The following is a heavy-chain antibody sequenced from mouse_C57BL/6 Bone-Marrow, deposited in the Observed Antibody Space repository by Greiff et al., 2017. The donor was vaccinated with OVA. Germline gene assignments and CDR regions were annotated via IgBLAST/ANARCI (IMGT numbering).Heavy chain of an antibody. Sequence: VQLQQPGAELVMPGASVKLSCKASGYTFTSYWMHWVKQRPGQGLEWIGEIDPSDSYTNYNQKFKGKSTLTVDKSSSTAYMQLSNLTSEDSAVYDCARSGLGRGYRYFAVWGTGTTVTVSS. V-gene: IGHV1-69*01. CDR1: GYTFTSYW. CDR2: IDPSDSYT. CDR3: ARSGLGRGYRYFAV. D-gene: IGHD4-1*01. J-gene: IGHJ1*03.